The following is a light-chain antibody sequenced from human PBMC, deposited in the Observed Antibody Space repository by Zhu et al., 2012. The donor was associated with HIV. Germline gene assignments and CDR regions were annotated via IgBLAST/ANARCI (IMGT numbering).Light chain of an antibody. Sequence: EIVLTQSPGTLSLSPGERVTLSCRASQSVSSNLAWYQQKPGQAPRLLIYGASTRATGVPARFSGSGSGTEFTLTISSLQSEDFAVYFCQQYNNWPPLFTFGPGTKVDIK. CDR3: QQYNNWPPLFT. V-gene: IGKV3-15*01. J-gene: IGKJ3*01. CDR2: GAS. CDR1: QSVSSN.